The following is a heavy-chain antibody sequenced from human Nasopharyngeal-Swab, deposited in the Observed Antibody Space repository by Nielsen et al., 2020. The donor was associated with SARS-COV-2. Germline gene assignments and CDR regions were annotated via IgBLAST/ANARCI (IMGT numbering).Heavy chain of an antibody. CDR2: VNQDGGRT. CDR1: GFRFPYFG. V-gene: IGHV3-74*01. CDR3: VKHQGSSSDQ. J-gene: IGHJ4*02. Sequence: GESLKISCAASGFRFPYFGLHWVRQAPGKGLVWVSRVNQDGGRTDYADSVRGRFTISRDNAKNTLYLQMNSLRVEDTAVYYCVKHQGSSSDQWGQGTLVTVSS.